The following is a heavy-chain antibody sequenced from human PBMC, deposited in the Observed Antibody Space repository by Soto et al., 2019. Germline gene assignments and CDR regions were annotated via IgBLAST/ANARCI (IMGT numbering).Heavy chain of an antibody. J-gene: IGHJ6*02. CDR1: GGSISTRSSY. CDR2: IYYIGNT. Sequence: SETLSLTCTVSGGSISTRSSYWGWIRQPPGKGLEWIGSIYYIGNTYYNPSLKSRVAISIATSKTRFSLSLTYVTPAATAVYYGARQTRMTVFGVVSSYGLDCWGQGTTVTVSS. CDR3: ARQTRMTVFGVVSSYGLDC. V-gene: IGHV4-39*01. D-gene: IGHD3-3*01.